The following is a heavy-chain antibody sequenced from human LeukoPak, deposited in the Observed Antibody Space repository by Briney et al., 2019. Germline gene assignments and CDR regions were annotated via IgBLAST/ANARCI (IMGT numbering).Heavy chain of an antibody. D-gene: IGHD3-16*01. CDR2: INPNSGGT. CDR3: TRAGGGVRDYFDY. J-gene: IGHJ4*02. Sequence: AASVKVSCKASGYTFTGYYMHWVRQAPGQGLEWMGWINPNSGGTNYAQKFQGRVTMTRDTSISTDYMELSRLRSDATAVYSCTRAGGGVRDYFDYWGQGTLVTVSS. V-gene: IGHV1-2*02. CDR1: GYTFTGYY.